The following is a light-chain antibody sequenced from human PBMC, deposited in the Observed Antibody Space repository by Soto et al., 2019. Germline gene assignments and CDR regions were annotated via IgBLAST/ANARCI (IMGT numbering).Light chain of an antibody. J-gene: IGKJ1*01. V-gene: IGKV3-15*01. CDR3: QQYNNWPPWT. CDR2: GAS. CDR1: QSVSSN. Sequence: EIVLTQSSATLSVSPGERATLSCRASQSVSSNLAWYQQKPGQAPRLLIYGASTRATGIPARFSGSGSGTEFTLTISSLQFEDFAVYYCQQYNNWPPWTFRQGTKV.